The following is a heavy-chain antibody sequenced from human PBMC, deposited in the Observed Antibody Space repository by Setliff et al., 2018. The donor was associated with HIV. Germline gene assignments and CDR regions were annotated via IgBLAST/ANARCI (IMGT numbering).Heavy chain of an antibody. CDR2: FYTSGST. Sequence: SETLSLTCTVSGGSINTYYWSWIRQPAGKGLEWIGRFYTSGSTNYNPSLKSRVTISVDTSKNQFSLKLSSVTAADTAVYYCAQISGWEPYYFDYWGQGTLVTVSS. J-gene: IGHJ4*02. V-gene: IGHV4-4*07. CDR1: GGSINTYY. CDR3: AQISGWEPYYFDY. D-gene: IGHD6-19*01.